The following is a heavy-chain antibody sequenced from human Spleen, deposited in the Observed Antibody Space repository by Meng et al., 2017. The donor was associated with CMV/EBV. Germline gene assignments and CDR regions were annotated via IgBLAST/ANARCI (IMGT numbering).Heavy chain of an antibody. V-gene: IGHV3-64*02. Sequence: LSLTCAASGFTFSSYAMHWVRQAPGKGLEYVSAISSNGGSTYYADSVKGRFTISRDNSKNTLYLQMGSLRAEDMAVYYCARVERYSSSSPYVYWGRGTLVTVSS. CDR1: GFTFSSYA. J-gene: IGHJ4*02. CDR3: ARVERYSSSSPYVY. CDR2: ISSNGGST. D-gene: IGHD6-6*01.